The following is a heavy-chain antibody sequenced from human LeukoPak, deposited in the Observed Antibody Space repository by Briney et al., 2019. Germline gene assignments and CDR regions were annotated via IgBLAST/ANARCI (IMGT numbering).Heavy chain of an antibody. CDR2: ISSSSSYI. J-gene: IGHJ4*02. D-gene: IGHD3-10*01. CDR1: GFSFSSYS. Sequence: PGGSLRLSCAASGFSFSSYSMNWVRQAPGKGLEWVSSISSSSSYIYYADSVKGRFTISRDNAKNSLYLQMNSLRAEDTAVYYCARELPFGGYFDYWGQGTLVTVSS. V-gene: IGHV3-21*01. CDR3: ARELPFGGYFDY.